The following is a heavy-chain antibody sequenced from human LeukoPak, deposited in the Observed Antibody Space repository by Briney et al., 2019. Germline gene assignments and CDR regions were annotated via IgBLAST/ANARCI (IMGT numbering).Heavy chain of an antibody. CDR1: GFTFSSYG. D-gene: IGHD6-13*01. Sequence: GGSLRLSCAASGFTFSSYGMHWVRQAPGKGLEWVAFIRYDGSNKYYADSVKGRFTISRDNSKNTLYLQMNSLRAEDTAVYYCAKDFAQQLGDYYYYMDVWGKGTTVTISS. J-gene: IGHJ6*03. CDR2: IRYDGSNK. V-gene: IGHV3-30*02. CDR3: AKDFAQQLGDYYYYMDV.